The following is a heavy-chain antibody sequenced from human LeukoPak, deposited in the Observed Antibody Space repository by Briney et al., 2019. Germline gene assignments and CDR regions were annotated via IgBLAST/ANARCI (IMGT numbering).Heavy chain of an antibody. CDR2: ISYDGNNK. CDR3: ATHSSGYYYVLGY. V-gene: IGHV3-30*03. J-gene: IGHJ4*02. D-gene: IGHD3-22*01. Sequence: ARSLRLSCAASGFTFSSYGIHWLRQAPPPGLERVAVISYDGNNKYYANSVKGRFPISRDNSKNTLYLQMNRLRAEDTAVYYCATHSSGYYYVLGYWGQGTLVTVSS. CDR1: GFTFSSYG.